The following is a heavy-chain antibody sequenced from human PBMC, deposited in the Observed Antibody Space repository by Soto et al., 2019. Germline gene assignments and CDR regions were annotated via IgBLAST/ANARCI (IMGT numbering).Heavy chain of an antibody. CDR2: IVPTLRIT. V-gene: IGHV1-69*08. CDR3: ATDKYGAGRVGVHF. D-gene: IGHD3-3*02. Sequence: QVQLVQSGAEVKKPGASLRVSCETSGGTSTIYTITWVRQAPGQGLQWMGRIVPTLRITNYAQEFQGRLTITAYSSTSTAHIELTSLTSEDTAVYYCATDKYGAGRVGVHFWGQGTLVTVSS. CDR1: GGTSTIYT. J-gene: IGHJ4*02.